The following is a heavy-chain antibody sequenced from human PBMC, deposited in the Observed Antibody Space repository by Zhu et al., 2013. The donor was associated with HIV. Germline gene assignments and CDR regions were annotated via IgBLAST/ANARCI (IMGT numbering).Heavy chain of an antibody. D-gene: IGHD3-10*01. V-gene: IGHV1-2*02. CDR3: ARVRGEGDGAYYYHYMDV. CDR2: INPNKGDT. Sequence: VQLVQAGAELKKPGASVKVSCKASGYSFNGYYIHWVRQAPGQGLEYIGWINPNKGDTNYAQRFQGRVTMTRDTSISTAYMELSRLRSDDTAVYYCARVRGEGDGAYYYHYMDVWGKGTTVTVSS. CDR1: GYSFNGYY. J-gene: IGHJ6*03.